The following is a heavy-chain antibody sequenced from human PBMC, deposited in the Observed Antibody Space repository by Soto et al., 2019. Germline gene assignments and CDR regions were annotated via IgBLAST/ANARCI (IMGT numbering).Heavy chain of an antibody. CDR3: ASESQKYYDFWSGQPERYYYYYGMDV. CDR2: INPSGGST. CDR1: GYTFTSYY. J-gene: IGHJ6*02. Sequence: ASVKVSFKASGYTFTSYYMHWVRQAPGQGLERMGIINPSGGSTSYAQKFQGRVTMTRDTSTSTVYMELSSLRSEDTAVYYCASESQKYYDFWSGQPERYYYYYGMDVWGQGTTVTVSS. V-gene: IGHV1-46*01. D-gene: IGHD3-3*01.